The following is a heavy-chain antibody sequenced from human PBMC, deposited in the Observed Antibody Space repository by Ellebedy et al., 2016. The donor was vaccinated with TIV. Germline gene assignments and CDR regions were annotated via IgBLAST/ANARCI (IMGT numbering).Heavy chain of an antibody. CDR1: GDSVSSTSPT. J-gene: IGHJ4*02. CDR2: TYYRSKWYY. CDR3: ARYNSGWKIFDY. D-gene: IGHD6-19*01. Sequence: SQTLSLTCAISGDSVSSTSPTWNWIRQSQSKGLEWLGRTYYRSKWYYEYAVSVYSRITINPDTSKNQFSLQLNSVTPEDTAVYYCARYNSGWKIFDYWGQGTLVTVSS. V-gene: IGHV6-1*01.